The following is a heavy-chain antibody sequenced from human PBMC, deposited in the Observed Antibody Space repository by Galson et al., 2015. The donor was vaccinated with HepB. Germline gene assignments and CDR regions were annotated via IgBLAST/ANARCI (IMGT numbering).Heavy chain of an antibody. D-gene: IGHD2-2*01. CDR3: AKEGSGGHCATASCYVDFFDY. J-gene: IGHJ4*02. CDR2: VSGSGDNT. CDR1: GFTFSTYA. Sequence: SLRLSCAASGFTFSTYAMTWVRQAPGKGLEWVSGVSGSGDNTDYADSVKGRLTISRDNSKNIVYLQMDSLRAEDTAIYYCAKEGSGGHCATASCYVDFFDYWGQGTLVTVSS. V-gene: IGHV3-23*01.